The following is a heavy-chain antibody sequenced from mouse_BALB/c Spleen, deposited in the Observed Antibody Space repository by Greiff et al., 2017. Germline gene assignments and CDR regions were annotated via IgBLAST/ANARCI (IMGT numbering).Heavy chain of an antibody. J-gene: IGHJ4*01. CDR3: TYGSSYSYAMDY. V-gene: IGHV1S81*02. Sequence: VQLQQSGAELVKPGASVKLSCKASGYTFTSYYMYWVKQRPGQGLEWIGEINPSNGGTNFNEKFKSKATLTVDKSSSTAYMQLSSLTSEDSAVYYCTYGSSYSYAMDYWGQGTSVTVSS. CDR1: GYTFTSYY. D-gene: IGHD1-1*01. CDR2: INPSNGGT.